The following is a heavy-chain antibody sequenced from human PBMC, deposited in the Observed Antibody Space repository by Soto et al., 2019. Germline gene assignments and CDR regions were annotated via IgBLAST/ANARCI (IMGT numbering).Heavy chain of an antibody. CDR3: AREGGIVGATAADY. Sequence: QVQLQESGPGLVKPSQTLSLTCTVSGGSISSGGYYWSWIRQHPGKGLEWIGYIYYSGSTYYNPYLKSRVTISVDTSKNQFSLKLSSATAADTAVYYGAREGGIVGATAADYWGQGTLVTVSS. D-gene: IGHD1-26*01. CDR1: GGSISSGGYY. J-gene: IGHJ4*02. CDR2: IYYSGST. V-gene: IGHV4-31*03.